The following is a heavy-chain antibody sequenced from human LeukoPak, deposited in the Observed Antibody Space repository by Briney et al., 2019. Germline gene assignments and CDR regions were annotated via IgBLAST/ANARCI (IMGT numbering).Heavy chain of an antibody. CDR2: INHSGST. V-gene: IGHV4-34*01. D-gene: IGHD3-10*01. J-gene: IGHJ4*02. Sequence: PSETLSLTCAVYGGSFSGYYWSWIRQPPGKGLEWIGEINHSGSTNYNPSLKSRVTISVDTSKNQFSLKLSSVTAADTAVYYCARRTLYYGSGSYDYWGQGTLVTVSS. CDR1: GGSFSGYY. CDR3: ARRTLYYGSGSYDY.